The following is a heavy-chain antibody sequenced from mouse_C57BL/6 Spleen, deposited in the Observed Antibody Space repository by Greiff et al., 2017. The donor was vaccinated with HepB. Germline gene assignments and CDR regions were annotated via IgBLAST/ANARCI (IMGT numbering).Heavy chain of an antibody. Sequence: EVKLVESEGGLVQPGSSMKLSCTASGFTFSDYYMAWVRQVPEKGLEWVANINYDGSSTYYLDSLKSRFIISRDNAKNILYLQMSSLKSEDTATYYCARDGANSFDYWGQGTTLTVSS. D-gene: IGHD1-1*01. CDR3: ARDGANSFDY. CDR2: INYDGSST. V-gene: IGHV5-16*01. J-gene: IGHJ2*01. CDR1: GFTFSDYY.